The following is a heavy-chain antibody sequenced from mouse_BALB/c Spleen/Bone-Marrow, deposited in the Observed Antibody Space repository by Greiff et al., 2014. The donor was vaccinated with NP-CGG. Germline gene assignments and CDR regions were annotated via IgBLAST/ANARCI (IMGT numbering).Heavy chain of an antibody. V-gene: IGHV2-9*02. CDR2: IWADGST. J-gene: IGHJ4*01. Sequence: QVQLKHSGPGLVAPSQSLSITCTVSGFSLTSYGVHWVRQPPRKGLEWLGVIWADGSTNYNSALMSRLNISKDNSKSQVFLKMNSLQTDDTAMYYCSRITTATGAMDYWGQGTSVTVSS. CDR3: SRITTATGAMDY. D-gene: IGHD1-2*01. CDR1: GFSLTSYG.